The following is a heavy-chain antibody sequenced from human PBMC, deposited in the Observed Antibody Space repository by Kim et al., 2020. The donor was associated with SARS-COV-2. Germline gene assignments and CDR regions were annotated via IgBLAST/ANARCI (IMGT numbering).Heavy chain of an antibody. J-gene: IGHJ5*02. CDR2: INPNSGGT. V-gene: IGHV1-2*05. CDR1: GYTFTGYY. Sequence: ASVKVSCKASGYTFTGYYMHWVRQAPGQGLEWMGRINPNSGGTNYAQKFQGRVTMTRDTSISTAYMELSRLRSDDTDVYYCARDLGAVAGTGWFDPWGQGTLVTVSS. CDR3: ARDLGAVAGTGWFDP. D-gene: IGHD6-19*01.